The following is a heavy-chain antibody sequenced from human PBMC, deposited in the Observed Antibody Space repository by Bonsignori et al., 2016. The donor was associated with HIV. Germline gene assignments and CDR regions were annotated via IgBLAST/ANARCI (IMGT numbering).Heavy chain of an antibody. CDR1: GDTFSSYA. Sequence: QVQLVQSGAEVRKPGSSVKVSCKASGDTFSSYAVTWVRQAPGQRLEWVGNILPLLGMTNYAQRFQDRVTITADESTNTAYMELSTLRSEDTAVFYCARDDSYGFDYWGQGTLVTVSS. J-gene: IGHJ4*02. CDR2: ILPLLGMT. D-gene: IGHD5-18*01. CDR3: ARDDSYGFDY. V-gene: IGHV1-69*04.